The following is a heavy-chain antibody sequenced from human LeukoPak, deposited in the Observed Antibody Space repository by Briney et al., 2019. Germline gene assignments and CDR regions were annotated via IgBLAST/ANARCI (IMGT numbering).Heavy chain of an antibody. V-gene: IGHV4-30-4*01. Sequence: SETLSLTCTVSGGSISSGDYYWSWIRQPPGKGLEWIGYIYYSGSTYYNPSLKSRVTISVDTSKNQFSLKLSSVTAADTAVYHCASHYYDSSGYTGWFDPWGQGTLVTVSS. CDR1: GGSISSGDYY. CDR2: IYYSGST. CDR3: ASHYYDSSGYTGWFDP. D-gene: IGHD3-22*01. J-gene: IGHJ5*02.